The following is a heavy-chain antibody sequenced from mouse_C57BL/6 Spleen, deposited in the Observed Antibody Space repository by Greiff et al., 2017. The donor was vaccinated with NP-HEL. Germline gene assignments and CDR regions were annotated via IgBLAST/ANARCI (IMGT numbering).Heavy chain of an antibody. D-gene: IGHD1-1*01. J-gene: IGHJ1*03. Sequence: QVQLQQSGAELARPGASVKLSCKASGYTFTSYGISWVKQRTGQGLEWIGEIYPRSGNTYYNEKFKGKATLTADKSSSTAYMELRSLPSEDSAVYFCARRGAVVGYFDVWGTGTTVTVSS. CDR2: IYPRSGNT. CDR3: ARRGAVVGYFDV. V-gene: IGHV1-81*01. CDR1: GYTFTSYG.